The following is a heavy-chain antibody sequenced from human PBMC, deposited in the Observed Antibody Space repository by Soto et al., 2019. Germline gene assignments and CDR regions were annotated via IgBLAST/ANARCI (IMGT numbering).Heavy chain of an antibody. D-gene: IGHD3-22*01. Sequence: GASVKVSCKASGYTFTSYYMHWVRQAPGPGLEWMGIINPSGGSTSYAQKFQGRVTMTRDTSTSTVYMELSSLRSEDTAVYFCARDYYDSSGYYYYGYWGQGTLVTVAS. CDR3: ARDYYDSSGYYYYGY. J-gene: IGHJ4*02. CDR1: GYTFTSYY. V-gene: IGHV1-46*01. CDR2: INPSGGST.